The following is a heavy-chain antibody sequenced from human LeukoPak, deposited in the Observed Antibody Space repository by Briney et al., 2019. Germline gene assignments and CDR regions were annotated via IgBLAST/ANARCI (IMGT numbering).Heavy chain of an antibody. CDR2: INHSGST. CDR1: GGPFSGYY. Sequence: SETLSLTCAVYGGPFSGYYWSWIRQPPGKGLEWIGEINHSGSTNYNPSLKSRVTISVDTSKNQFSLKLSSVTAADTAVYYCARGDGSGWNDARSNWFDPWGQGTLVTVSS. V-gene: IGHV4-34*01. J-gene: IGHJ5*02. D-gene: IGHD6-19*01. CDR3: ARGDGSGWNDARSNWFDP.